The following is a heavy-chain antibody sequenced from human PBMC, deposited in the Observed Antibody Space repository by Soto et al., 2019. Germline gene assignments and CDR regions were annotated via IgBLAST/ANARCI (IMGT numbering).Heavy chain of an antibody. CDR2: IIPIFGTA. V-gene: IGHV1-69*13. CDR1: GGTFSSYA. Sequence: SVKVSCKASGGTFSSYAISLVRQAPGQGLEWMGGIIPIFGTANYAQKFQGRVTITADESTSTAYMELSSLRSEDTAVYYCASSRDYYDSSGYYFISNWFDPWGQGTQVTVSS. J-gene: IGHJ5*02. CDR3: ASSRDYYDSSGYYFISNWFDP. D-gene: IGHD3-22*01.